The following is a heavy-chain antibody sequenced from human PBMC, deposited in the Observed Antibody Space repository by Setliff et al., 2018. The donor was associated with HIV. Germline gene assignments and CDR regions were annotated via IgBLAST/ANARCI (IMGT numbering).Heavy chain of an antibody. CDR1: GGSLTNYY. J-gene: IGHJ6*02. V-gene: IGHV4-34*01. D-gene: IGHD2-8*01. CDR2: ITDDGTA. CDR3: ARGRSCESDWCWLYYNYYYGMDV. Sequence: KPSETLSLTCAVYGGSLTNYYWSWNRQSPGKGLEWIGEITDDGTATYTSSLKSRVTISLDTSKKQLSLKVNSVTAADTAIYYCARGRSCESDWCWLYYNYYYGMDVWAQGTAVTVS.